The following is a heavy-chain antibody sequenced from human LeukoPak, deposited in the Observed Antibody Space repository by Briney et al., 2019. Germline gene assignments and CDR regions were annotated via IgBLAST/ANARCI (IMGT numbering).Heavy chain of an antibody. J-gene: IGHJ4*02. CDR3: ARGSFPFYGSGSLIGFDY. Sequence: ASVKVSCKASGYTFTSYAMHWVRQAPGQRLEWMGWINAGNGNTKYSQKFQGRVTITRDTSAGTAYMELSSLRSEDTAVYYCARGSFPFYGSGSLIGFDYWGQGTLVTVSS. D-gene: IGHD3-10*01. CDR1: GYTFTSYA. CDR2: INAGNGNT. V-gene: IGHV1-3*01.